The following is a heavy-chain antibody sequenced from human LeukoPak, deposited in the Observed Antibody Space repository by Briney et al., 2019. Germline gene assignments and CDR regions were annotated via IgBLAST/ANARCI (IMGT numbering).Heavy chain of an antibody. J-gene: IGHJ6*02. CDR2: LWNGGFDH. D-gene: IGHD5-18*01. CDR1: GFTFSSYG. CDR3: ARDVETLLNRMDV. Sequence: GGSLRLSCAASGFTFSSYGMHWVRQAPGKGLEWVAVLWNGGFDHFYRDSVRGRFTISRDVSKNTLYLQMDGLRADDTAVYYCARDVETLLNRMDVWGQGTTVIVSS. V-gene: IGHV3-33*08.